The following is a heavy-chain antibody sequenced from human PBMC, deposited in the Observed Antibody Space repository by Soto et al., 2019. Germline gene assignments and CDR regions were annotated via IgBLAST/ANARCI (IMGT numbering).Heavy chain of an antibody. J-gene: IGHJ4*02. D-gene: IGHD5-18*01. Sequence: SVKVSCKASGVTFNRQDMRWVRQAPGQGLEWMGGIIPMFGTPHYAEKFQDRVKITADESTGTAYLELSSLTSEEHVGYYLSTRYGRDGYSFDYWGPGTLVTVSS. CDR1: GVTFNRQD. CDR3: STRYGRDGYSFDY. V-gene: IGHV1-69*13. CDR2: IIPMFGTP.